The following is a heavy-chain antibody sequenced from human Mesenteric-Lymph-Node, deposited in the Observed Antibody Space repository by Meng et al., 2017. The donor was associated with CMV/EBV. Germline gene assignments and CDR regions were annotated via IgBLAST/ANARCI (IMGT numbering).Heavy chain of an antibody. Sequence: SLKISCAASGFMFSSYAMHWGRQAPGKGPEWVALISYDGNNKDYADSVKGRFTISRDNSKNTLYLQMNTLRVEDTAVYYCARTNLYSYGFRTNHYYGMDVWGKGTTVTVSS. D-gene: IGHD5-18*01. CDR1: GFMFSSYA. CDR3: ARTNLYSYGFRTNHYYGMDV. V-gene: IGHV3-30-3*01. J-gene: IGHJ6*04. CDR2: ISYDGNNK.